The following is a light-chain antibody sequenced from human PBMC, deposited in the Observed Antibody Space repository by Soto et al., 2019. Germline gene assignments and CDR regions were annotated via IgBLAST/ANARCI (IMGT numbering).Light chain of an antibody. V-gene: IGLV1-40*01. Sequence: QSVLTQPPSVSGAPGQRVTISCTGSSSNIGAGYHVHWYQQLPGTAPKLLIYGNSNRPSGVPDRFSGSKSSTSASLAITGLQAEDEADYYCQSYDSSLSGSVFGGGTKLTVL. J-gene: IGLJ3*02. CDR1: SSNIGAGYH. CDR3: QSYDSSLSGSV. CDR2: GNS.